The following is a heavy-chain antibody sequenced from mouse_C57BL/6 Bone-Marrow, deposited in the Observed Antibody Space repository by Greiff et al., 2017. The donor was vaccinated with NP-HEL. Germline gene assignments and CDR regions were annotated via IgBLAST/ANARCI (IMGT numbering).Heavy chain of an antibody. CDR3: ARRGGFYYGSSPHWYIDV. J-gene: IGHJ1*03. CDR2: INPNNGGT. CDR1: GYTFTDYN. D-gene: IGHD1-1*01. V-gene: IGHV1-22*01. Sequence: VQLKQSGPELVKPGASVKMSCKASGYTFTDYNLHWVKQSHGKSLEWIGYINPNNGGTSYNQKFKGKATLTVNKSSRTAYMELRIQTWEDSAVYNCARRGGFYYGSSPHWYIDVWGTATTVTASS.